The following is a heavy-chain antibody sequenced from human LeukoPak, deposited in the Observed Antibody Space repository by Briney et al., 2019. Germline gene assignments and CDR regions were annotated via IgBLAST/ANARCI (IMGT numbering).Heavy chain of an antibody. CDR3: ARGYYDSSDYEYFQH. V-gene: IGHV1-2*02. CDR2: INPDSGGT. J-gene: IGHJ1*01. D-gene: IGHD3-22*01. CDR1: GYTFTGYY. Sequence: GASVKVSCKASGYTFTGYYMHWVRQAPGQGLEWMGWINPDSGGTNSAQKFQDRVTMTRDTSISTAYMELSRLRSDDTAVYYCARGYYDSSDYEYFQHWGQGTLVTVSS.